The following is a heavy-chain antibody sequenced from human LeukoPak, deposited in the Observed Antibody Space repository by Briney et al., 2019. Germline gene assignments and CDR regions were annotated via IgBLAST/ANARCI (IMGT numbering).Heavy chain of an antibody. CDR1: GGSISSYY. Sequence: SETLSLTCTVSGGSISSYYWSWIRQPPGKGLEWIGYIYYSGSTNYDPSLKSRVTISVDTSKNQFSLKLSSVTAADTAVYYCARDLPYGSGSPSGWFDPWGQGTLVTVSS. CDR2: IYYSGST. V-gene: IGHV4-59*01. D-gene: IGHD3-10*01. CDR3: ARDLPYGSGSPSGWFDP. J-gene: IGHJ5*02.